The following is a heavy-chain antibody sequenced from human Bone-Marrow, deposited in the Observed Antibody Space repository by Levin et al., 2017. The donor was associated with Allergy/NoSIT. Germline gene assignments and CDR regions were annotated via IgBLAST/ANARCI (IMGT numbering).Heavy chain of an antibody. CDR3: AREGDSRWYSAFDV. V-gene: IGHV3-74*01. CDR2: INSDGSRR. Sequence: GESLKISCGASGFTFSNYWFHWVRQGPGKGLEWLSRINSDGSRRDHADSVKGRFTMSRDNAENTLYLEMKSLRVEDTAVYYCAREGDSRWYSAFDVWGQGTMVTVSS. D-gene: IGHD6-13*01. J-gene: IGHJ3*01. CDR1: GFTFSNYW.